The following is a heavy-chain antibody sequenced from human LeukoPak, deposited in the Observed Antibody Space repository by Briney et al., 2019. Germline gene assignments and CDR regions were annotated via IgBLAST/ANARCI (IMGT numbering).Heavy chain of an antibody. J-gene: IGHJ4*02. CDR1: GFTFSSYA. CDR3: AKHGSYYGPFDY. V-gene: IGHV3-23*01. CDR2: ISGSGGRT. Sequence: GGSLRLSWAASGFTFSSYAMSWVRQAPGEGLGGVAAISGSGGRTFYADSVKGPVTISRDNSKNTLYLQMNSLRAEDTAVYYCAKHGSYYGPFDYWGQGTLVTVSS. D-gene: IGHD1-26*01.